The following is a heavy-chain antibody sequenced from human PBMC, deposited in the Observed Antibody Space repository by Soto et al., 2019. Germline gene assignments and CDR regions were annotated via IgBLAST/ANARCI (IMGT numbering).Heavy chain of an antibody. CDR1: GFNFNNYG. CDR3: AREDSIIIPAVSDF. CDR2: VSKSDYT. Sequence: GGSLRLSCEVSGFNFNNYGINWVRQAPGKGLEWVSSVSKSDYTYYSDSVKGRFTISRDNAKNSVSLQMNTLRAEDTAVYYCAREDSIIIPAVSDFWGQGTLVTVSS. V-gene: IGHV3-21*01. J-gene: IGHJ4*02. D-gene: IGHD2-2*01.